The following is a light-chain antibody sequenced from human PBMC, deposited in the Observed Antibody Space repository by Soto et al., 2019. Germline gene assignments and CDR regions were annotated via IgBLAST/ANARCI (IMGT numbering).Light chain of an antibody. CDR1: SGDVGGYNY. Sequence: QSALTQPASVSGSPGQSITISCTGTSGDVGGYNYVSWYQQHPDKAPKLMIYEVSNRPSGVSNRFSGSKSGNTASLTISGLQAGDEADYYCTSYTSSSPGVFGGGTKLTVL. CDR2: EVS. CDR3: TSYTSSSPGV. V-gene: IGLV2-14*01. J-gene: IGLJ3*02.